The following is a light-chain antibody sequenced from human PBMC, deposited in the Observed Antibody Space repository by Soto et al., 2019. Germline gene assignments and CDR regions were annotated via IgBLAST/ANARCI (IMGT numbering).Light chain of an antibody. J-gene: IGKJ2*01. CDR2: GAS. CDR3: QQYNNWPPYT. Sequence: ETVMTQSPATLSVSPGERATLSCRASQSVDTNLAWYQQKPGQAPRLLIYGASTRATDIPARFSGSGSGTEFTLTISSLPSEDVAVYYCQQYNNWPPYTFAQGTKLEIK. V-gene: IGKV3-15*01. CDR1: QSVDTN.